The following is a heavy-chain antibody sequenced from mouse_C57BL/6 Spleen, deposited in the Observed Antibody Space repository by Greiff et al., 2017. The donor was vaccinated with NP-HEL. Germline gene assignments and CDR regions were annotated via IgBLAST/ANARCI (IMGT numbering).Heavy chain of an antibody. CDR1: GYTFTSYW. J-gene: IGHJ4*01. CDR2: IYPSDSET. CDR3: ARYDGYYDYAMDY. D-gene: IGHD2-3*01. V-gene: IGHV1-61*01. Sequence: QVQLQQPGAELVRPGSSVKLSCKASGYTFTSYWMDWVKQRPGQGLEWIGNIYPSDSETHYNQKFKDKATLTVDKSSSTAYMQLSSLTSEDSAVYYCARYDGYYDYAMDYWGQRTSVTVSS.